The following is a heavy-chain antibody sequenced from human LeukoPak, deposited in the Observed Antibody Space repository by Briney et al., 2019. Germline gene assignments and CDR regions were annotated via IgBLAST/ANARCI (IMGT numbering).Heavy chain of an antibody. Sequence: SETLSLTCTVSGGSIDSRSYYWGWIRQPPGKGLEWIGSVYYSGSAYYNPSLKSRVTISIDTSKNLFSLKLSSVTAADTAVYYCASAVTSSWYGEAFDYWGQGTLVTVSS. V-gene: IGHV4-39*02. CDR2: VYYSGSA. D-gene: IGHD6-13*01. CDR1: GGSIDSRSYY. CDR3: ASAVTSSWYGEAFDY. J-gene: IGHJ4*02.